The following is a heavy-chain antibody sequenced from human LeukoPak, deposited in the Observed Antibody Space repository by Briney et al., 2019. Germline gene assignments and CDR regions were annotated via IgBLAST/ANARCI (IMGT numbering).Heavy chain of an antibody. Sequence: SETLYITCTVSGGSISSSSYYWGWIRQPPLKLLEWSGEINHSGGTNYNPSLKSRVTISVDTSKNQFSLKLSSVTAADRAVYYCARAYPVRVSIAAARTWGNWFDPWGQGTLVTVSS. CDR1: GGSISSSSYY. V-gene: IGHV4-39*07. CDR2: INHSGGT. J-gene: IGHJ5*02. CDR3: ARAYPVRVSIAAARTWGNWFDP. D-gene: IGHD6-13*01.